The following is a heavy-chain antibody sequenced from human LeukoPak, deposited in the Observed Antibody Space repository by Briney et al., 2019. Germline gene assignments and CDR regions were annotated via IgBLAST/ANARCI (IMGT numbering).Heavy chain of an antibody. Sequence: PSETLSLTCAVYGGSFSGYYWSWIRQPPGKGLEWIGYIYYSGSTNYNPSLKSRVTISVDTSKNQFSLKLSSVTAADTAVYYCARGVPGGYSYGPNWFDPWGQGTLVTVSS. D-gene: IGHD5-18*01. CDR2: IYYSGST. J-gene: IGHJ5*02. V-gene: IGHV4-59*01. CDR1: GGSFSGYY. CDR3: ARGVPGGYSYGPNWFDP.